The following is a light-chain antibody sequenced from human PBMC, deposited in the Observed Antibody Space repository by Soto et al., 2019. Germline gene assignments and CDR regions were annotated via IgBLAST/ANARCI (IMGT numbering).Light chain of an antibody. CDR3: SSDAGSNIFV. J-gene: IGLJ1*01. CDR1: STDIGGYNY. V-gene: IGLV2-14*01. CDR2: DVN. Sequence: QSALTQPASVSGSPGQSITISCTGSSTDIGGYNYVSWYQHHPGKAPKLIIYDVNNRPSGVSSRFSGSKSGNTASLTISGLQAEDDADYYCSSDAGSNIFVFGTGTKLTVL.